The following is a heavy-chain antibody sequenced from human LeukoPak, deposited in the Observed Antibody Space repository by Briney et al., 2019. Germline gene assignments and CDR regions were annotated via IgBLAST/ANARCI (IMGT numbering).Heavy chain of an antibody. J-gene: IGHJ4*02. Sequence: GGSLRLSCAASGFTFSSYWMTWVRQAPGKGLEWVANIKGDGSEKYYVDSVKGRFTISRDSAKNSLFLQMNSLRAEDTAVYYCAASWGLSISVSVTTTFDYWGQGTLVTVSS. CDR1: GFTFSSYW. D-gene: IGHD3-3*01. CDR2: IKGDGSEK. CDR3: AASWGLSISVSVTTTFDY. V-gene: IGHV3-7*01.